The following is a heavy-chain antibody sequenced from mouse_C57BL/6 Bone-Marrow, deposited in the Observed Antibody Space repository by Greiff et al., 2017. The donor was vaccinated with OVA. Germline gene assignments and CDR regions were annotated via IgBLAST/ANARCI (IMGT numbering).Heavy chain of an antibody. CDR1: GYTFTSYW. CDR2: IYPSDSET. D-gene: IGHD1-1*01. J-gene: IGHJ4*01. V-gene: IGHV1-61*01. CDR3: ARYGSSYSYAMDY. Sequence: QVQLQQPGAELVRPGSSVKLSCKASGYTFTSYWMDWVKQRPGQGLEWIGNIYPSDSETHYNQKFKDKATLTVDKSSSTAYMQLSSLTSEDSAVYYCARYGSSYSYAMDYWGQGTSVTVSS.